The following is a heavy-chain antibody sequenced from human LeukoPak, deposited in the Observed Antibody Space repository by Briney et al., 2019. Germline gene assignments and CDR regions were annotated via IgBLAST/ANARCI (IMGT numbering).Heavy chain of an antibody. D-gene: IGHD6-19*01. V-gene: IGHV3-73*01. CDR3: TRHPVPYSSGWSDY. J-gene: IGHJ4*02. Sequence: GGSLKLSCAASGFTFSDSAMHCVRQASGKGLEWVGRIGSKANNYATVYAASVKGRFTISRDDSKNTAYLQMNSLKTEDTAMYYCTRHPVPYSSGWSDYWGQGTLVTVSS. CDR2: IGSKANNYAT. CDR1: GFTFSDSA.